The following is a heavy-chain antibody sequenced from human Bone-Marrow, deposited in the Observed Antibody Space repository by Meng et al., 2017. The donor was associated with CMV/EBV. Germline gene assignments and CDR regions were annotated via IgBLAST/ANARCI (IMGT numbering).Heavy chain of an antibody. Sequence: GESLKISCAASGFTFSSYWMHWVRQAPGKGLVWVSRINSDGSSTSYADSVKGRFTISRDNAKNTLYLQMNSLRAEDTAVYYCARDSRTTDVYYDFWSATGEYYGMDVWGQGTTVTVSS. CDR2: INSDGSST. CDR3: ARDSRTTDVYYDFWSATGEYYGMDV. D-gene: IGHD3-3*01. CDR1: GFTFSSYW. J-gene: IGHJ6*02. V-gene: IGHV3-74*01.